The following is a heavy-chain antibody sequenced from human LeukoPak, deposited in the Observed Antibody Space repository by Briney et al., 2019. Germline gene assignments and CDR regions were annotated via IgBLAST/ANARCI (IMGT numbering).Heavy chain of an antibody. Sequence: SETLSLTCTVSGYSIRSGYYWGWIRQPPGKGLEWIGTMYHSGITYYNPSLKSRVTISVDTSKNQFSLKLSSVTAADTAVYYYARVYSLARQYFDYWGQGTLVTVSS. CDR1: GYSIRSGYY. CDR3: ARVYSLARQYFDY. V-gene: IGHV4-38-2*02. J-gene: IGHJ4*02. CDR2: MYHSGIT. D-gene: IGHD2-21*01.